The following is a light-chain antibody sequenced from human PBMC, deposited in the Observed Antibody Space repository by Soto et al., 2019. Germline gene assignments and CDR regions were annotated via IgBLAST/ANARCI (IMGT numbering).Light chain of an antibody. CDR2: EVS. CDR1: SSDVGAYNY. V-gene: IGLV2-14*01. CDR3: SSYTTSSTVI. Sequence: QSALTQPDSVSGSPGQSITISCTGTSSDVGAYNYVSWYQQHPGKAPTLMIYEVSYRPSGVSNRFSGSKSGNTASLTISGLQAEDEADYYCSSYTTSSTVIFGGGTKLTVL. J-gene: IGLJ2*01.